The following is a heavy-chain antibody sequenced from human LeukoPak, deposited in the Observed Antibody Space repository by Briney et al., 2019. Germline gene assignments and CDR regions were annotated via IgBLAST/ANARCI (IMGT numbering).Heavy chain of an antibody. V-gene: IGHV3-30*04. CDR2: ISYDGSNK. D-gene: IGHD2-2*01. CDR1: GFTFSSYA. Sequence: GGSLRLSCAASGFTFSSYAMHWVRQAPGKGLEWVAVISYDGSNKYYADSVKGRFTISRDNSKNTLYLQMNSLRAEDTAVYYCARSLYCSSTSCFGDRLVYGMEVWGKGTTVTVSS. J-gene: IGHJ6*04. CDR3: ARSLYCSSTSCFGDRLVYGMEV.